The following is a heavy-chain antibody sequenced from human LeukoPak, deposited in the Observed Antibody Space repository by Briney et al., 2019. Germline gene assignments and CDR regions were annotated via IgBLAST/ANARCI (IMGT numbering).Heavy chain of an antibody. CDR1: GFTVSSNY. D-gene: IGHD6-13*01. J-gene: IGHJ6*02. CDR3: ASLSSSWYLVGFYYGMDV. Sequence: GGSLRLSCAASGFTVSSNYMSWVRQAPGKGLEWVANIKQDGREKYYVDSVKGRSTISRDNAKNSLYLQMNSLRAEDTAVYYCASLSSSWYLVGFYYGMDVWGQGTTVTVSS. V-gene: IGHV3-7*01. CDR2: IKQDGREK.